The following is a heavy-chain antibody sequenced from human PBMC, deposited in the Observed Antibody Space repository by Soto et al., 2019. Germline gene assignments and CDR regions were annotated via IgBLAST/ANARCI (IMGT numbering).Heavy chain of an antibody. D-gene: IGHD3-10*01. V-gene: IGHV4-30-2*01. CDR2: ILHTGGT. CDR1: GGSISGGVFS. J-gene: IGHJ4*02. CDR3: ARLQFGEGFDY. Sequence: PSETLSLTCAVSGGSISGGVFSWSWIRQPPGKGLEWIGYILHTGGTQYNPSLKSRVSMSVDKSKNQFSLHLTSVTAADTAVYYCARLQFGEGFDYWGQGAMVTVSS.